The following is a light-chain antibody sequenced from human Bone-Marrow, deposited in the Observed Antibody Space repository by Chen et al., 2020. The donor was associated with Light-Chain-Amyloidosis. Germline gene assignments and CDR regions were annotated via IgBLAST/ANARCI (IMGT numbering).Light chain of an antibody. J-gene: IGLJ2*01. CDR1: SSDVGNYKF. CDR3: CSYATGGTFV. Sequence: QSALTQPASVSGSPGQSISISCTGTSSDVGNYKFVCWYQQSSGKAPKLMIYEVSKRPSGISDRFSGSKSGNTASLTISGLQTEDEADYYCCSYATGGTFVFGGGTKLTVL. V-gene: IGLV2-23*02. CDR2: EVS.